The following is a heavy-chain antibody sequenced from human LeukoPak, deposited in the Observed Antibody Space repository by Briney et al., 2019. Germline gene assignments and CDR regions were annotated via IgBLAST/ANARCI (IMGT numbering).Heavy chain of an antibody. CDR3: ASSMAVAGTDY. D-gene: IGHD6-19*01. V-gene: IGHV4-39*01. Sequence: SETLSLTCTVSGGSISSSSYYWGWIRQPPGKGLGWIGSIYYSGSTYYNPSLKSRVTISVDTSKNQFSLRLSSVTAADTAVYYCASSMAVAGTDYWGQGTLVTVSS. J-gene: IGHJ4*02. CDR2: IYYSGST. CDR1: GGSISSSSYY.